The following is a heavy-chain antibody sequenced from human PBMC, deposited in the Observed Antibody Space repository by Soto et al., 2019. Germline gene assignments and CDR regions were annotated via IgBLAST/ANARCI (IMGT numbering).Heavy chain of an antibody. V-gene: IGHV3-30*04. CDR3: ARDRHCSGDSCRRGTEYYYYGMDV. D-gene: IGHD2-21*01. Sequence: QEQLVESGGGVVQPGRSLGLSCAASGFDFRHYAMNWVRQAPGKGLEWLAFIIYDGRHQNYADSVRGRLTIFIDNYKNIVSLQMNSLRVEDTAVYYCARDRHCSGDSCRRGTEYYYYGMDVWGQGTTVTVSS. J-gene: IGHJ6*02. CDR2: IIYDGRHQ. CDR1: GFDFRHYA.